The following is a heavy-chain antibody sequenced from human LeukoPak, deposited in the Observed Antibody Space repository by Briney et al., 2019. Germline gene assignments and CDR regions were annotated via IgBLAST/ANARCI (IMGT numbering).Heavy chain of an antibody. Sequence: ASVKVSCKASGYTFTSYGISWVRQAPGQGLEWMGWISTYNGDTNYAQKLQGRVTMTRNTSISTAYMELSSLRSEDTAVYYCASRRIAAAVFGFDPWGQGTLVTVSS. J-gene: IGHJ5*02. CDR2: ISTYNGDT. CDR1: GYTFTSYG. V-gene: IGHV1-18*01. CDR3: ASRRIAAAVFGFDP. D-gene: IGHD6-13*01.